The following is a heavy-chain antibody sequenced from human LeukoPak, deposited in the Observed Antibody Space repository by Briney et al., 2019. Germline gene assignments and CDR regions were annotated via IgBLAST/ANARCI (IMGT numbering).Heavy chain of an antibody. J-gene: IGHJ4*02. D-gene: IGHD5-18*01. CDR3: AARGYSYPHENDY. V-gene: IGHV4-30-4*01. Sequence: PSQTLSLTCTVSGGSISSGDYYWSWIRQPPGKGLEWIGYIYYSGSTYYNPSLKSRVTISVDTSKNQFSLKLSSVTAADTAVYYCAARGYSYPHENDYWGQGTLVTVSS. CDR2: IYYSGST. CDR1: GGSISSGDYY.